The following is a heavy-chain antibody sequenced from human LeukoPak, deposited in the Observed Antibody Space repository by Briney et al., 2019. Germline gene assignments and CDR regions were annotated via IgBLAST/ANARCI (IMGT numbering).Heavy chain of an antibody. CDR3: AKGHQLFVYYGMDV. D-gene: IGHD2-2*01. Sequence: GGSLRLSCAASGFTVSSNYMSWVRQAPGKGLEWVSVIYSGGSTYYADSVKGRFTISRDNSKNTLYLQMNSLRAEDTAVYYCAKGHQLFVYYGMDVWGQGTTVTVSS. CDR2: IYSGGST. CDR1: GFTVSSNY. J-gene: IGHJ6*02. V-gene: IGHV3-53*05.